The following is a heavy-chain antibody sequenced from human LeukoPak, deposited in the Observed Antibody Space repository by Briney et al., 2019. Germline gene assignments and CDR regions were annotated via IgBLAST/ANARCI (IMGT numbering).Heavy chain of an antibody. Sequence: ASVKVSCKASGYTFTDYYMHWVRQAPGRGLEWVGLINPSGSRTICAQKFQGRVTMTRDTSTSTDYMELSSLTSEDTAVYCCARDNSYRDSSWWFDPWGQGTLVTVSS. D-gene: IGHD6-6*01. J-gene: IGHJ5*02. V-gene: IGHV1-46*01. CDR3: ARDNSYRDSSWWFDP. CDR2: INPSGSRT. CDR1: GYTFTDYY.